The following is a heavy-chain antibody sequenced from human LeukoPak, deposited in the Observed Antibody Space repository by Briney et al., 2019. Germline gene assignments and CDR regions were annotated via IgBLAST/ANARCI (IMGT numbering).Heavy chain of an antibody. D-gene: IGHD3-3*01. Sequence: ASVKVSCKASGYTFTSYDINWVRQATGQGLEWMGWMNPNSGNTGYAQKFQGRVTMTRNTSISTAYLQWSSLKASDTAMYYCARHGSDDPHYYGMDVWGQGTTVTVSS. J-gene: IGHJ6*02. CDR3: ARHGSDDPHYYGMDV. V-gene: IGHV1-8*01. CDR1: GYTFTSYD. CDR2: MNPNSGNT.